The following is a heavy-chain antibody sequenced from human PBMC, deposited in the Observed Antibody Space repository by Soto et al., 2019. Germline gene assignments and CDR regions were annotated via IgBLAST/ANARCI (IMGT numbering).Heavy chain of an antibody. Sequence: VYLKETVPVLVKPTVNSTLTCTVSGFSLGNARMGVSWIRQPPGKGLEWLAHIFSKDEKSYSTSLKSRLTISKDTSKSQVVLTMTNMDPVDTATYYCARILRDYGDYVDYWGQGTLVTVSS. V-gene: IGHV2-26*01. CDR3: ARILRDYGDYVDY. D-gene: IGHD4-17*01. J-gene: IGHJ4*02. CDR2: IFSKDEK. CDR1: GFSLGNARMG.